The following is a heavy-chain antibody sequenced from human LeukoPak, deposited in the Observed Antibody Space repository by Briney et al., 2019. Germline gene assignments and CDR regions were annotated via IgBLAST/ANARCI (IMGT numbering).Heavy chain of an antibody. CDR3: AREGDLGFFDY. CDR1: GFTFDDYT. V-gene: IGHV3-43*01. D-gene: IGHD3-16*01. Sequence: GGSLRLSCAASGFTFDDYTMHWVRQAPGKGLEWVSLISWDGGTTYYADSVKGRFTISRDNSKNTLYLQMNSLRAEDTAVYYCAREGDLGFFDYRGQGTLVTVSS. J-gene: IGHJ4*02. CDR2: ISWDGGTT.